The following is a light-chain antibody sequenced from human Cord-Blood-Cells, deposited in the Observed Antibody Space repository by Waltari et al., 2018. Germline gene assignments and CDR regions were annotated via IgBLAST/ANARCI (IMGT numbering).Light chain of an antibody. CDR1: SSDVGGYNY. J-gene: IGLJ3*02. Sequence: QSALTQPRPVSGSPGPSVPIPCTGTSSDVGGYNYVSWYQQHPGKAPKLMIYDVSKRPSGVPDRFSGSKSGNTASLTISGLQAEDEADYYCCSYAGSYTWVFGGGTKLTVL. V-gene: IGLV2-11*01. CDR2: DVS. CDR3: CSYAGSYTWV.